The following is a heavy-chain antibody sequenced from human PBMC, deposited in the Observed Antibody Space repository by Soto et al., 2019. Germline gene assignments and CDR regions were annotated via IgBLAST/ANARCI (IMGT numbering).Heavy chain of an antibody. V-gene: IGHV4-59*01. Sequence: PSETLSLTCTVSGGSISSYYWSWIRQPPGKGLEWIGYIYYSGSTNYNPSLKSRVTISVETSKNQFSLKLSSVTAADTAVYYCARDLGGPPSDIAAAGYYMDVWGKGTTVTVSS. CDR1: GGSISSYY. CDR3: ARDLGGPPSDIAAAGYYMDV. J-gene: IGHJ6*03. CDR2: IYYSGST. D-gene: IGHD6-13*01.